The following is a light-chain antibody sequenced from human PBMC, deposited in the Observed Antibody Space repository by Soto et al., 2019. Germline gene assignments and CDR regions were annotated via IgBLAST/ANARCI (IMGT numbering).Light chain of an antibody. Sequence: EIVMTQSPATLSVSPGERATLSCRASQSVSNNYLAWYQQKPGQAPRLLIYGASNRATGIPGRFSGSGSGTDFTLTISRLEPEDFAVYYCQQYGSSGTFGQGTKVDIK. CDR2: GAS. J-gene: IGKJ1*01. V-gene: IGKV3-20*01. CDR1: QSVSNNY. CDR3: QQYGSSGT.